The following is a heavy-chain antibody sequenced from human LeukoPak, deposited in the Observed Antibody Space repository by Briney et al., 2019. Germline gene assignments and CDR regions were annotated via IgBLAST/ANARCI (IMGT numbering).Heavy chain of an antibody. CDR2: INHSGST. J-gene: IGHJ4*02. D-gene: IGHD6-13*01. CDR3: ARGRTAAAGTYTDY. CDR1: GGSFSGYY. Sequence: SETLSLTCAVYGGSFSGYYWGWIRQPPGKGLEWIGEINHSGSTNYNPSLKSRVTISVDTSKNQFSLKLSSVTAADTAVYYCARGRTAAAGTYTDYWGQGTLVTVSS. V-gene: IGHV4-34*01.